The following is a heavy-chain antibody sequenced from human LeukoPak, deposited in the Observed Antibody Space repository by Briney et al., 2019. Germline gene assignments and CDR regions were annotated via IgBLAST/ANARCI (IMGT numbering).Heavy chain of an antibody. CDR1: GYTFTGYY. J-gene: IGHJ4*02. CDR2: INPNSGGT. D-gene: IGHD2-21*02. V-gene: IGHV1-2*02. CDR3: ARELRDSFDY. Sequence: GPVKVSCTASGYTFTGYYMHWVRQAPGQGLEWMGWINPNSGGTNYSQKFQGRVTMTRDTSISTAYMELSRLRSDDTAVYYCARELRDSFDYWGQGTLVTVSS.